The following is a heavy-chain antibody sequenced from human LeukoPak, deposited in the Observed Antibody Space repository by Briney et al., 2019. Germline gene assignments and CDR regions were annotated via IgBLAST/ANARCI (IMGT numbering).Heavy chain of an antibody. D-gene: IGHD3-22*01. CDR1: GGSFSGYY. CDR3: ARGSTFLYYYDSSGYYGLPPNFDY. CDR2: INHGAST. V-gene: IGHV4-34*01. Sequence: KTSETLSLTCAVYGGSFSGYYWSWIRQPPGKGLGLSGEINHGASTNYNPSLKSRVTISVDASKNQFSLKLSSVTAADTAVYYCARGSTFLYYYDSSGYYGLPPNFDYWGQGTLVTVSS. J-gene: IGHJ4*02.